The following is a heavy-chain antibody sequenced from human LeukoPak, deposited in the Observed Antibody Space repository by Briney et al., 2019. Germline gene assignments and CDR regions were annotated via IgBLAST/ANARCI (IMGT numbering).Heavy chain of an antibody. CDR2: ISSNSRYI. Sequence: GGSLRLSCAASGFTFSGYSMNWVRQAPGKGLEWVSSISSNSRYIYYADSVRGRFTVSRDNAKNSLYLQMNSLRAEDTAVYYCARVPLGWGQGTLVTVSS. CDR1: GFTFSGYS. D-gene: IGHD6-13*01. CDR3: ARVPLG. V-gene: IGHV3-21*04. J-gene: IGHJ4*02.